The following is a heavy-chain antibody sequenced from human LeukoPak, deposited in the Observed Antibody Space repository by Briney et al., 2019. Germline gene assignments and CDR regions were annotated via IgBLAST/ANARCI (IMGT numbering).Heavy chain of an antibody. J-gene: IGHJ4*02. Sequence: GGSLRLSCAASGFTFSSHRMSWVRQAPGKGLEWVANIKKDGSEKYYVDSVKGRFTISRDNAKTSLYLQMNSLRAEDTAVYYCARDGRDGHGGWSEFDYWGQGTLVTVSS. V-gene: IGHV3-7*01. CDR1: GFTFSSHR. D-gene: IGHD6-19*01. CDR3: ARDGRDGHGGWSEFDY. CDR2: IKKDGSEK.